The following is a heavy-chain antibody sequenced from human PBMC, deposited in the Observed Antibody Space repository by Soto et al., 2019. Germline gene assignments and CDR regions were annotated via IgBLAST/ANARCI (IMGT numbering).Heavy chain of an antibody. V-gene: IGHV3-9*01. CDR1: GFTFDDYA. CDR3: AKGSKGTAMDALSDY. J-gene: IGHJ4*02. CDR2: ISWNSGSI. Sequence: GGSLRLSCAASGFTFDDYAMHWVRQAPGKGLEWVSGISWNSGSIGYADSVKGRFTISRDNAKNSLYLQMNSLRAEDTALYYCAKGSKGTAMDALSDYWGQGTLVTVSS. D-gene: IGHD5-18*01.